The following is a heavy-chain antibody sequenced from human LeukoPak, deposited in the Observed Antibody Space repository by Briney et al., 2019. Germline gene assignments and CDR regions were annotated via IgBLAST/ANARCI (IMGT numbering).Heavy chain of an antibody. Sequence: SETLSLTCTVSGGSISSYYWSWIRQPPGKGLEGIGYIYYSGSTNYNPSLKSRVTISVATSKNQFSLKLSSVTAADTAVYYCARDAGRNGDYVWSSDAFDIWGQGTMVTVSS. CDR3: ARDAGRNGDYVWSSDAFDI. J-gene: IGHJ3*02. V-gene: IGHV4-59*01. CDR1: GGSISSYY. D-gene: IGHD4-17*01. CDR2: IYYSGST.